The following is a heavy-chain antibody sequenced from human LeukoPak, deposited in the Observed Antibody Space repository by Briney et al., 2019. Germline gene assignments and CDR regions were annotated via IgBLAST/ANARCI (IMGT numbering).Heavy chain of an antibody. CDR2: IYYTGST. V-gene: IGHV4-39*01. D-gene: IGHD3-10*01. CDR1: GGSIGGHNNY. J-gene: IGHJ4*02. CDR3: AKLTFDGSGSYPDS. Sequence: KPSETLSLTCIVSGGSIGGHNNYWGWIRQPPGKGLEWIGTIYYTGSTYYNPSLKSRVTISIDTSKTQFSLKVNAVTAADTAVYYCAKLTFDGSGSYPDSWGQGALVTVSS.